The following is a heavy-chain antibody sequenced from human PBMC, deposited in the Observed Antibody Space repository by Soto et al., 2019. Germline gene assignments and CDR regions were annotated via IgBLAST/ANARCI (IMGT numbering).Heavy chain of an antibody. CDR3: ARGNVLRFLEWLFRGFDP. V-gene: IGHV1-2*02. Sequence: ASVKVSCKASGYTFTGYYMHWVRQAPGQGLEWMGWINPNSGGTNYAQKFQGRVTMTRDTSISTAYMELSRLRSDDTAVYYCARGNVLRFLEWLFRGFDPWGQGTLATVSS. CDR1: GYTFTGYY. J-gene: IGHJ5*02. CDR2: INPNSGGT. D-gene: IGHD3-3*01.